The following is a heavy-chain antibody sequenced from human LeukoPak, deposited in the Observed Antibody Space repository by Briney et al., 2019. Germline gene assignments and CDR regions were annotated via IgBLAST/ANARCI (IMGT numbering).Heavy chain of an antibody. CDR2: IYTSGST. Sequence: SETLSLTCTVSGGSISSGSYYWSWIRQPAGKGLEWIGRIYTSGSTNYNPSLKSRVTISVDTSKNQFTLKLSSVTAADTAVYYCARDGTLTDAFDIWGQGTMVTVSS. CDR3: ARDGTLTDAFDI. D-gene: IGHD1-26*01. CDR1: GGSISSGSYY. V-gene: IGHV4-61*02. J-gene: IGHJ3*02.